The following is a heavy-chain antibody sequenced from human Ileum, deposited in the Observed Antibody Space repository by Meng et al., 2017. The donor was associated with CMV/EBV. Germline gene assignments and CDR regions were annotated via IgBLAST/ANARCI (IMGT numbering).Heavy chain of an antibody. CDR3: ARDLGGGSGY. D-gene: IGHD3-16*01. CDR2: IDTGGSRT. CDR1: GFTFISYW. V-gene: IGHV3-74*01. Sequence: LSCAASGFTFISYWMHWVRQVPGKGLVWVARIDTGGSRTDYADSAKGRFTISRDNVKNTLYLQMNSLRAEDTAVYYCARDLGGGSGYWGQGTLVTVSS. J-gene: IGHJ4*02.